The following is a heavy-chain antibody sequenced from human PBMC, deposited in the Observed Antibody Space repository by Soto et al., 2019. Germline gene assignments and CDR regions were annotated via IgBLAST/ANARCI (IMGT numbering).Heavy chain of an antibody. Sequence: PSETLSLTCTVSGGSISSGDYYWSWIRQPPGKGLEWIGYIYYSGSTYYNPSLKSRVTISVDTSKNQFSLKLSSVTAADTAVYYCARYVHGRAAAGPYNWFDPWGQGTLVTVSS. V-gene: IGHV4-30-4*02. CDR1: GGSISSGDYY. D-gene: IGHD6-13*01. CDR2: IYYSGST. J-gene: IGHJ5*02. CDR3: ARYVHGRAAAGPYNWFDP.